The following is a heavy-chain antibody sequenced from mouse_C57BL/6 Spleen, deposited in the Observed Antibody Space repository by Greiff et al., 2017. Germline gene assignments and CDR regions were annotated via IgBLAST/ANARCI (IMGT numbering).Heavy chain of an antibody. CDR2: INYDGSST. CDR1: GFTFSDYY. CDR3: ARLSYYEGRFDV. Sequence: DVKLVESEGGLVQPGSSMKLSCTASGFTFSDYYMAWVRQVPEKGLEWVANINYDGSSTYYLDSLKSRFIISRDNAKNILYLQMSSLKSEDTATYYCARLSYYEGRFDVWGTGTTVTVSS. V-gene: IGHV5-16*01. D-gene: IGHD2-4*01. J-gene: IGHJ1*03.